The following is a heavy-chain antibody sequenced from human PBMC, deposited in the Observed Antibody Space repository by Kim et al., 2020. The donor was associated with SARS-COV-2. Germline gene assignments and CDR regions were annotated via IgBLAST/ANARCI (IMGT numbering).Heavy chain of an antibody. V-gene: IGHV1-2*06. J-gene: IGHJ5*01. CDR3: AKGGLIRLTPIFTFDS. D-gene: IGHD3-9*01. CDR1: GYAFSDYY. Sequence: APVKVSCKASGYAFSDYYVNWVRQAPGQGLQWMGRINPNNGGINFAQKFQGRVTITRDTSINTAYMELSGLTSDDTAVYYCAKGGLIRLTPIFTFDSWGQGTLVTVSS. CDR2: INPNNGGI.